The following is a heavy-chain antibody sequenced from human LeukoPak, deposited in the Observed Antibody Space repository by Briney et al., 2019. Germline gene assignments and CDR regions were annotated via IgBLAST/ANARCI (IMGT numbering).Heavy chain of an antibody. J-gene: IGHJ2*01. Sequence: GESLKISCQGSGFRFDIYWIGWMRQIPGKGLEWMGNIYPGDSDTRFSPSFQGQATMSADRSSGTAYLQWSSLKASDTAMYYCARRQGGQNWYFDLWGRGTAVTVSS. CDR2: IYPGDSDT. CDR1: GFRFDIYW. CDR3: ARRQGGQNWYFDL. V-gene: IGHV5-51*01. D-gene: IGHD3-16*01.